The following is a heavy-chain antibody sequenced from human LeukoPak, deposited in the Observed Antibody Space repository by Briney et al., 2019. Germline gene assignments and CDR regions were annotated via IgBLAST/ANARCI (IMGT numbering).Heavy chain of an antibody. J-gene: IGHJ4*02. CDR3: ARETKEGRMGGLIDY. CDR2: IYYSGST. V-gene: IGHV4-59*01. CDR1: GGSITSYY. D-gene: IGHD3-16*01. Sequence: TSETLSLTCTVSGGSITSYYWSWIRQPPGKGLEWIGYIYYSGSTNYNPSLKSRVTISVDTSKNQFSLKLSSVTAADTAVYYCARETKEGRMGGLIDYWGQGTLVTVSS.